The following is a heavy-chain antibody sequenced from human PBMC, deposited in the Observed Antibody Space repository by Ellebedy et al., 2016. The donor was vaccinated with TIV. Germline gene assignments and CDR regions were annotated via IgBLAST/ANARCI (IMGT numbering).Heavy chain of an antibody. CDR2: ISSTANTI. CDR3: ARDTLLPATTGLDY. V-gene: IGHV3-48*04. CDR1: GFTFRTYT. J-gene: IGHJ4*02. Sequence: GESLKISCAASGFTFRTYTMNWVRQAPGTGLEWISYISSTANTIYYADSVKGRFTISRDNAKNSLYLQMNSLRAEDTAVYYCARDTLLPATTGLDYWGPGTLVTVSS. D-gene: IGHD3-10*01.